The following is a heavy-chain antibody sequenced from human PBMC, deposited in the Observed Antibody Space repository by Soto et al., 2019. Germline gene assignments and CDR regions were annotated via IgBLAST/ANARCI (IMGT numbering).Heavy chain of an antibody. V-gene: IGHV1-8*01. CDR2: VNPSSGNT. Sequence: GASVKVSCKASGYIFTTQDINWVRQASGQGLEWLGCVNPSSGNTVYAQKFHGRVTMTRDTSINTAYMELSSLRSDDTAVYYCARASMYIWNDHWGQGTLVTVSS. J-gene: IGHJ5*02. CDR1: GYIFTTQD. CDR3: ARASMYIWNDH.